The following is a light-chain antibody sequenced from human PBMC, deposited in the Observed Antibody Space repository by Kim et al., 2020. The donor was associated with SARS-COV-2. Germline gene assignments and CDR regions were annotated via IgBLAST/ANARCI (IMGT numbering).Light chain of an antibody. J-gene: IGLJ3*02. CDR1: GGHSTYA. CDR2: VESDGSH. Sequence: QLVLTQSPSASASLGASVKLTCTLSGGHSTYAIAWHQQQPEKGPRYLMKVESDGSHSKGDGIPDRFSGSSSGAERYLAISSLQSEDEADYYCQTWGTVIQVFGGGTQLTVL. V-gene: IGLV4-69*01. CDR3: QTWGTVIQV.